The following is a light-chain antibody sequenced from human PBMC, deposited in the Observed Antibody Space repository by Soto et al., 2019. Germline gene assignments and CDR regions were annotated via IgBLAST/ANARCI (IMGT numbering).Light chain of an antibody. V-gene: IGKV3-11*01. CDR3: HQRSNWPLT. CDR2: DAS. CDR1: QSVSNS. J-gene: IGKJ4*01. Sequence: EIVLTQSPATLSSSPGERATLSCRASQSVSNSLAWYQQKVGQAPRLLIYDASNRATGIPARFSASGSGTDFTLTISSLEPEDFAVDYCHQRSNWPLTFGGGTKVEIK.